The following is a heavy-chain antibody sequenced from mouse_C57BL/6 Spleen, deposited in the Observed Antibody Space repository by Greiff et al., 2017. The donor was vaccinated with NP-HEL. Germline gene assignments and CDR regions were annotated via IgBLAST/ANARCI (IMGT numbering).Heavy chain of an antibody. CDR2: IDPSDSET. V-gene: IGHV1-52*01. CDR1: GYTFTSYW. Sequence: QVQLQQPGAELVRPGSSVKLSCKASGYTFTSYWMHWVKQRPIQGLEWIGNIDPSDSETHYNQKFKDKATLTVDKSSSTAYMQLSSLTSEDSAGYYCARRARIYDGYYFDYWGQGTTLTVSS. CDR3: ARRARIYDGYYFDY. J-gene: IGHJ2*01. D-gene: IGHD2-3*01.